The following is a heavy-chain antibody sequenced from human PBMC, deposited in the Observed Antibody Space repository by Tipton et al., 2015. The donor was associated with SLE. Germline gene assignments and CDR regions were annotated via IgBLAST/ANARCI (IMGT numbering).Heavy chain of an antibody. V-gene: IGHV1-18*01. D-gene: IGHD2-21*01. J-gene: IGHJ4*02. CDR2: ISAYNGNT. CDR3: ARVVPASGSHLLAS. Sequence: QVQLVQSGAELKKPGASVKVSCKASGYTFTNYGVSWVRQAPGQGLEWVAWISAYNGNTDYAQKLRGRVTVTTDTSTNTAYLELRSLTSDDTALYYCARVVPASGSHLLASWGQGTLVTVSS. CDR1: GYTFTNYG.